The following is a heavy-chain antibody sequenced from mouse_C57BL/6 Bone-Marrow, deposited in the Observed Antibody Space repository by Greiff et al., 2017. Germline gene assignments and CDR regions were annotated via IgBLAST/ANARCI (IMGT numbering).Heavy chain of an antibody. CDR2: IYPGDGVN. D-gene: IGHD1-1*01. J-gene: IGHJ3*01. CDR3: ARDYYGSSLWFAD. V-gene: IGHV1-82*01. CDR1: GYAFSRSW. Sequence: VQLQQSGPELVKPGASVKFSCKASGYAFSRSWMNWVKQRPGQGLEWIGRIYPGDGVNNYTGKCKGKATLTADKSSSTAYMPLSSLTSEDSAVYFCARDYYGSSLWFADWGQGTLVTVSA.